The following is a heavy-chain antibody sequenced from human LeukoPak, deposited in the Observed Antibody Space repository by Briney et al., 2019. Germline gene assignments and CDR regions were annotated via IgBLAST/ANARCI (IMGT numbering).Heavy chain of an antibody. J-gene: IGHJ4*02. V-gene: IGHV1-46*01. CDR1: GYTLTNYY. CDR2: INPSGGST. CDR3: ARLVWVVRGVISNTYDY. Sequence: ASVKVSCKASGYTLTNYYMHWVRQAPGQGLEWMGIINPSGGSTSYAQKFQGRVTMTRDTSTSTAYMELRSLRSDDTAVYYCARLVWVVRGVISNTYDYWGQGTLVTVSS. D-gene: IGHD3-10*01.